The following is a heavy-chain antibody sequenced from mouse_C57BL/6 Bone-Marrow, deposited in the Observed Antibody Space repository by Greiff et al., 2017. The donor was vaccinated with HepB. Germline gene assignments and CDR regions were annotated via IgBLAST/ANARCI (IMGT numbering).Heavy chain of an antibody. CDR2: IYPRSGNT. Sequence: LQESGAELARPGASVKLSCKASGYTFTSYGISWVKQRTGQGLEWIGEIYPRSGNTYYNEKFKGKATLTADKSSSTAYMELRSLTSEDSAVYFCAREGPWFAYWGQGTLVTVSA. CDR3: AREGPWFAY. CDR1: GYTFTSYG. J-gene: IGHJ3*01. V-gene: IGHV1-81*01.